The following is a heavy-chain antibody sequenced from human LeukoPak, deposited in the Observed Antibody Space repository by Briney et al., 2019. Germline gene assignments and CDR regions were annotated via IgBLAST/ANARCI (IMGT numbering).Heavy chain of an antibody. CDR3: AKRIQGFTVVRGASFDY. CDR2: ISGSGAST. Sequence: GGSPRLSCAASGFTFSSYAMSWVRQAPGKGLEWVSLISGSGASTFYAGSVKGRFTISRDNSKNTLYLQMSSLRAEDTAVYYCAKRIQGFTVVRGASFDYWGQGILVTVSS. D-gene: IGHD3-10*01. V-gene: IGHV3-23*01. J-gene: IGHJ4*02. CDR1: GFTFSSYA.